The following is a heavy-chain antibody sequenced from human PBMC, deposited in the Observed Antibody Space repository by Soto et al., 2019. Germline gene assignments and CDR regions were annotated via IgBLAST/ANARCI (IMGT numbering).Heavy chain of an antibody. CDR3: ARDGPFISVAAPAFQYAMDV. J-gene: IGHJ6*02. Sequence: DVRLVESGGGLVQPGGSLRLSCAASSFTFSSYWLSWVRQAPGRGLGWLATIKQKGSENYYVDSVKGGFTTSRDNAKNSLYLQMSSLRADDTAVYYCARDGPFISVAAPAFQYAMDVWGQGTTVNVS. V-gene: IGHV3-7*03. CDR2: IKQKGSEN. D-gene: IGHD6-19*01. CDR1: SFTFSSYW.